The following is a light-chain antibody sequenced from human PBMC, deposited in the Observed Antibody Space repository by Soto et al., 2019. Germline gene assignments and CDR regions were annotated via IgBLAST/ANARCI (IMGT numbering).Light chain of an antibody. V-gene: IGKV3-20*01. CDR3: QQYGSSPPIT. CDR1: QSVSSSY. Sequence: EIVLTQSPGTLSLSPWERATLSCRASQSVSSSYLAWYQQKPGQAHRLLIYGASSRATGIPDRFSGSGSGTDFTLTISRLEPEDFAVYYGQQYGSSPPITFGQGTRLEIK. CDR2: GAS. J-gene: IGKJ5*01.